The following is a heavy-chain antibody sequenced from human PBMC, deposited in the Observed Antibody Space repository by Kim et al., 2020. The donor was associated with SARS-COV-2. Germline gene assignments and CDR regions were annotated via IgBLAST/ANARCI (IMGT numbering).Heavy chain of an antibody. CDR3: ARAYGSGQTAYYGMDV. J-gene: IGHJ6*02. D-gene: IGHD3-10*01. CDR1: GFTFSNYS. V-gene: IGHV3-21*01. Sequence: GGSLRLSCAASGFTFSNYSMNWVRQAPGKGLEWVSSISSSSSCIYYADSVKGRFTISRDNAKNSLYLQMNSLRAEDTAVYYCARAYGSGQTAYYGMDVWGQGTTVTVSS. CDR2: ISSSSSCI.